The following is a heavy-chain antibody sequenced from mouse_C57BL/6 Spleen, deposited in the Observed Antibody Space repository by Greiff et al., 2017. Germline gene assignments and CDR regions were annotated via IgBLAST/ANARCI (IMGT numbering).Heavy chain of an antibody. CDR3: ARSLGPFDY. CDR2: IHPSDSDT. D-gene: IGHD4-1*01. V-gene: IGHV1-74*01. J-gene: IGHJ2*01. Sequence: QVQLQQPGAELVKPGASVKVSCKASGYTFTSYWMHWVKQRPGQGLEWIGRIHPSDSDTNYNQKFKGKATFTADTSSNTAYMQLSSLTTEDSAIYYCARSLGPFDYWGQGTTLTVSS. CDR1: GYTFTSYW.